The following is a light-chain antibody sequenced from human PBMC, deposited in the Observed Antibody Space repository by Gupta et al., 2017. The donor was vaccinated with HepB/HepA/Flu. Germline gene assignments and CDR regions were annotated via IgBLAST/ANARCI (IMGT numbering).Light chain of an antibody. Sequence: IGITHSLATLSVSPGERATLSCRASQSVSSNLAWYQQQTGQDPRILIYGASSRDTGIPARFSGSGSGTEFTLTISSLQSEDFAVYYCQQYNNRALTFGRGTKVAIK. CDR1: QSVSSN. CDR2: GAS. V-gene: IGKV3-15*01. J-gene: IGKJ4*01. CDR3: QQYNNRALT.